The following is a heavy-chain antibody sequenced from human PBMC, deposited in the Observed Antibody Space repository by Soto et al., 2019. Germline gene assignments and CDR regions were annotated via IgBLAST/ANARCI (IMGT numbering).Heavy chain of an antibody. CDR2: THHSGTT. V-gene: IGHV4-4*02. J-gene: IGHJ4*02. D-gene: IGHD3-10*01. CDR1: GGSISSSNW. Sequence: QVQLQESGPGLVKPSGTLSLTCAVSGGSISSSNWWSWVRQPPGKGLEWIGETHHSGTTNYNPSLKSRVTISVDKSQNQCALNLSSVTAADTAVYYCAREGSGSSFFDYWGQGTLVTVSS. CDR3: AREGSGSSFFDY.